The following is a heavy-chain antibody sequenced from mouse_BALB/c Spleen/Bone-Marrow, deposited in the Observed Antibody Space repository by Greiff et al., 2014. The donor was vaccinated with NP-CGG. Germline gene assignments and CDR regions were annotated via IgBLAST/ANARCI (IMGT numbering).Heavy chain of an antibody. J-gene: IGHJ3*01. D-gene: IGHD2-14*01. CDR1: GFNIKDTY. CDR3: AAYYRYLAWFAY. CDR2: IDPANGNT. Sequence: DVKLQESGAELVKPGASVKLSCTASGFNIKDTYMHWVKQRPEQGLEWIGRIDPANGNTKYDPKFQGKATITADTSSNTAYLQLSSLTSEDTAVYYCAAYYRYLAWFAYWGQGTLVTVPA. V-gene: IGHV14-3*02.